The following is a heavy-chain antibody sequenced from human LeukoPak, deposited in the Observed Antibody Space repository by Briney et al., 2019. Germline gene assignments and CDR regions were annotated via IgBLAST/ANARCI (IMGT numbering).Heavy chain of an antibody. V-gene: IGHV3-30*02. CDR1: GFSFSAYG. Sequence: GGSLRLSCAASGFSFSAYGMHWVRQAPGKGLEWVAYIWYDGSNKEYANFVKGRFTSSRDTSKSTVNLQMNSLRPEDTAVYYCARDLLGLPHKYFDSWGQGTLVTVSS. CDR2: IWYDGSNK. CDR3: ARDLLGLPHKYFDS. J-gene: IGHJ4*02. D-gene: IGHD3-16*01.